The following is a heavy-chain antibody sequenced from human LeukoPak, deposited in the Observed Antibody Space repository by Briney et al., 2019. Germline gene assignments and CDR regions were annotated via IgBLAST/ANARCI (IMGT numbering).Heavy chain of an antibody. CDR1: GYTFTDYY. V-gene: IGHV1-46*01. CDR3: ARVKSYYYDTSDKDAFDI. J-gene: IGHJ3*02. D-gene: IGHD3-22*01. CDR2: INPRGGST. Sequence: ASVKVSCKAFGYTFTDYYMHWVRQAPGQGLEWMGIINPRGGSTSYTQKFQGRVTMTRDTSTSTVYMELSSLRSEDTAVYYCARVKSYYYDTSDKDAFDIWGQGTMVTVSS.